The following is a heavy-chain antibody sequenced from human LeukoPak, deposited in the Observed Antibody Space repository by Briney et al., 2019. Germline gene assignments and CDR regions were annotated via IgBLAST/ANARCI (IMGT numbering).Heavy chain of an antibody. V-gene: IGHV1-69*06. CDR1: GGTFSSYA. J-gene: IGHJ3*02. D-gene: IGHD2-2*02. Sequence: ASVKVSCKASGGTFSSYAISWVRQAPGQGLEWMGGIIPIFGTANYAQKFQGRVTITVDKSTSTAYMELSSLRSEDTAVYYCARESVVPAAISAFDIWGQGTMVTVSS. CDR2: IIPIFGTA. CDR3: ARESVVPAAISAFDI.